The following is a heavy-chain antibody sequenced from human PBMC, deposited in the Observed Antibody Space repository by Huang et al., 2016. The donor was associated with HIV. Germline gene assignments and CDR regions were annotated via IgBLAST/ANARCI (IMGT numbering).Heavy chain of an antibody. V-gene: IGHV3-23*01. D-gene: IGHD5-12*01. CDR3: AKDRGDGYSGYDYDY. Sequence: EVQLWESGGTLVQPGGSLRLSCGASGFTFSNYAMSWVRQAPGKGLGWVSFISVSSGTIYYADSVKGRFTISRDNVKKTVYLQMNSLRVEDAAVYYCAKDRGDGYSGYDYDYWGQGTLVTVSS. CDR2: ISVSSGTI. CDR1: GFTFSNYA. J-gene: IGHJ4*02.